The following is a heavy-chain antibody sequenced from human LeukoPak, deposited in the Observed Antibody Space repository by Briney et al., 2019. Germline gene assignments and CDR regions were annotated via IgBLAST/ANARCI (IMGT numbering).Heavy chain of an antibody. V-gene: IGHV1-69*05. J-gene: IGHJ4*02. CDR1: GGTFSSYA. Sequence: ASVKVSCKASGGTFSSYAISWVRQAPGQGLEWMGGIIPIFGTANYAQKFQGRVTITTDESTSTAYMELSSLRSEDTAVYYYARSEIGSGSYYDPPFDYWGQGTLVTVSS. D-gene: IGHD1-26*01. CDR2: IIPIFGTA. CDR3: ARSEIGSGSYYDPPFDY.